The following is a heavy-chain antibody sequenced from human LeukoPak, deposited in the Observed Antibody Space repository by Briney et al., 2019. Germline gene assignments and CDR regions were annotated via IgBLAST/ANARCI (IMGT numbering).Heavy chain of an antibody. CDR1: GYTFTSYA. CDR2: INAGNGNT. D-gene: IGHD3/OR15-3a*01. J-gene: IGHJ4*02. CDR3: AREGLVGYFDY. Sequence: ASVKVSCKASGYTFTSYAMHWVRQAPGQRLEWMGWINAGNGNTIYSQKFQGRVTITRDTSASTACMELSSLRSEDTAVYYCAREGLVGYFDYWGQGTLVTVSS. V-gene: IGHV1-3*01.